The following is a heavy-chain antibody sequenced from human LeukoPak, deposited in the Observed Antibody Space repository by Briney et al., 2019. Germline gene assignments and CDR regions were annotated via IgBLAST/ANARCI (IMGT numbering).Heavy chain of an antibody. CDR3: ARGGNIGYDYNAFDL. D-gene: IGHD3-22*01. V-gene: IGHV4-59*08. CDR2: ISYSGST. Sequence: SETLSLTCTVSGGSISTYYWSWLRQPPGKGLEWIGYISYSGSTNYNPSLKTLKSRVTFSLNTSRNQFSLTLSSVTAADTAVYYCARGGNIGYDYNAFDLWGQGAMVTVSS. CDR1: GGSISTYY. J-gene: IGHJ3*01.